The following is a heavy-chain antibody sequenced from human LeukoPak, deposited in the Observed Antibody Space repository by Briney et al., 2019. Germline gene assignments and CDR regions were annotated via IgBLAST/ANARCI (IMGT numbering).Heavy chain of an antibody. Sequence: APVKVSCKASGYTFTTYYMHWVRQAPGQGLEWMGIINPSGGSTSYAQKFQGRVTMTRDTSTSTVYMELSSLRSEDTAVYYCARDPWGRGYCSTTSCQNLGGNDAFDIWGQGTMVTVSS. J-gene: IGHJ3*02. CDR1: GYTFTTYY. V-gene: IGHV1-46*01. CDR2: INPSGGST. CDR3: ARDPWGRGYCSTTSCQNLGGNDAFDI. D-gene: IGHD2-2*01.